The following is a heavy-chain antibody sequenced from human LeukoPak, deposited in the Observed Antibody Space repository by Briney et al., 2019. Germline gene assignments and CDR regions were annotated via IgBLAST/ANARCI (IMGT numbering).Heavy chain of an antibody. CDR2: IKQDGSEK. D-gene: IGHD1-26*01. CDR3: ARVRGSYSFDC. V-gene: IGHV3-7*01. CDR1: GFTFSSFW. Sequence: PGASLRLSCAASGFTFSSFWISYARKPPGKELELVANIKQDGSEKYYVGSVKGRFPISRDNAKKSLYLQMNSLRAEDTAVYYCARVRGSYSFDCWGQGTLVTVSS. J-gene: IGHJ4*02.